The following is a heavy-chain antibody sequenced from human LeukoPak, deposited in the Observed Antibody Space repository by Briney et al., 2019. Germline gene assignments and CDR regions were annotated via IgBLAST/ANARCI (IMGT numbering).Heavy chain of an antibody. V-gene: IGHV4-31*03. Sequence: SETLSLTCTVSGGSISSGGYYWSWIRQHPGKGLEWIGEINHRGSTNYNPSLESRVTISVGTSKNHFSLDLTSVTAADTAVYYCASGGWYRGYWGQGTLVTVSS. CDR1: GGSISSGGYY. CDR2: INHRGST. D-gene: IGHD2-15*01. J-gene: IGHJ4*02. CDR3: ASGGWYRGY.